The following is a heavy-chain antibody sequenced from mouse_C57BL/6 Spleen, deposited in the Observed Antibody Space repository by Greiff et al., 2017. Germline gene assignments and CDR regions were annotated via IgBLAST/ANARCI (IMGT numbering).Heavy chain of an antibody. D-gene: IGHD1-1*01. CDR1: GYTFTSYW. V-gene: IGHV1-64*01. Sequence: QVQLQQPGAELVKPGASVKLSCKASGYTFTSYWMPWVKPRPGQGLEWIGMIHPNSGSTNYNEKFKSKATLTVDKSSSTAYMQLSSLTSEDSAVYYCARDYYGSSPCAYWGQGTLVTVSA. J-gene: IGHJ3*01. CDR2: IHPNSGST. CDR3: ARDYYGSSPCAY.